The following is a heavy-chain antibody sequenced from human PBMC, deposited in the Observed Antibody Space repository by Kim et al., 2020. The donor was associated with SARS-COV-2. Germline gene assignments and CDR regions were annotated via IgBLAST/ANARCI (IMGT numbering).Heavy chain of an antibody. Sequence: YYLPSLRGRVTMSVDTSKNQFSLNLNSVTAADTAVYYCARHPRANNWFDPWGQGTLVTVSS. V-gene: IGHV4-39*01. CDR3: ARHPRANNWFDP. J-gene: IGHJ5*02.